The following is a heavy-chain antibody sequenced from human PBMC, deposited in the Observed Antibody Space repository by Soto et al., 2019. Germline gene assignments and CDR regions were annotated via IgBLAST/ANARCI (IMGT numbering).Heavy chain of an antibody. Sequence: QVQLQQWGAGLLKPSETLSLTCAVYGGSFSGYYWSWIRQPPGKGLEWIGEINHSGSTNYNPSLKRRVTISVDTSKNQFSLKLSSVTAADTAVYYCARGLRRIQHDYWGQGTLVTVSS. CDR3: ARGLRRIQHDY. CDR2: INHSGST. CDR1: GGSFSGYY. D-gene: IGHD5-18*01. V-gene: IGHV4-34*01. J-gene: IGHJ4*02.